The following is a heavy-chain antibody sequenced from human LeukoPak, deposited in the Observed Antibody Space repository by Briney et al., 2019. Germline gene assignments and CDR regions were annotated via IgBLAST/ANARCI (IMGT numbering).Heavy chain of an antibody. V-gene: IGHV1-2*02. Sequence: ASVKVSCKASGYTFTGYDMHWVRQVPGQGLEWMGWINPNSGGTNYAQKFQGRVTMTRDTSISTAYMELSRLRSDDTAVYYCARDGYNYEGFDYWGQGTLVTVCS. CDR1: GYTFTGYD. CDR2: INPNSGGT. D-gene: IGHD5-24*01. J-gene: IGHJ4*02. CDR3: ARDGYNYEGFDY.